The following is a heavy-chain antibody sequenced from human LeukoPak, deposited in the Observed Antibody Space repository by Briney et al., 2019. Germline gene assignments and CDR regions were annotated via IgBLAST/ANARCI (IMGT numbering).Heavy chain of an antibody. D-gene: IGHD3-9*01. J-gene: IGHJ5*02. CDR2: INPNSGGT. CDR1: GYTFTDYY. V-gene: IGHV1-2*02. CDR3: ARDGPLRYFDWLTTYNWFDP. Sequence: ASVKVSCKASGYTFTDYYMHWVRQAPGQGLEWMGWINPNSGGTNYAQKFQGRVTMTRDTSISTAYMELSRLRSDDTAVYYCARDGPLRYFDWLTTYNWFDPWGQGTLVTVSS.